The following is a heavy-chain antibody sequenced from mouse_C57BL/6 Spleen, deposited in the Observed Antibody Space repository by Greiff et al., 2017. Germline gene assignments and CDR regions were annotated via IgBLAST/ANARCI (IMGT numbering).Heavy chain of an antibody. J-gene: IGHJ3*01. V-gene: IGHV6-3*01. CDR2: IRLKSDNYAT. CDR3: TGPYYSNSWFAY. CDR1: GFTFSNYW. Sequence: EVKLMESGGGLVQPGGSMKLSCVASGFTFSNYWMNWVHQSPEKGLEWVAQIRLKSDNYATHDAESVKGRFTISRDDSKSSVYLQMNNLMAADTGIYYCTGPYYSNSWFAYWGQGTLVTVSA. D-gene: IGHD2-5*01.